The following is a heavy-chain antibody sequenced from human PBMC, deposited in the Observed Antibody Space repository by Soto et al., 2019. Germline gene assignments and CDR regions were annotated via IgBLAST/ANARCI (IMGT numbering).Heavy chain of an antibody. J-gene: IGHJ5*02. Sequence: QVQLVQSGAEMKNPGASVKVSCKASGYTFTSYGISWVRQAPGQGLEWMGWISGFNDDTNHAQKIQGRATMTKDTTTSTAYMELRSLKSDDTAMYYCARSGSYYPARHWFGPWGKGPLVTVS. D-gene: IGHD3-10*01. V-gene: IGHV1-18*01. CDR2: ISGFNDDT. CDR3: ARSGSYYPARHWFGP. CDR1: GYTFTSYG.